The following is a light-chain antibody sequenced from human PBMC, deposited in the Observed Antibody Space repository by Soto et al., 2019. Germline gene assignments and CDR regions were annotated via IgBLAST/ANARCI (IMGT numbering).Light chain of an antibody. J-gene: IGKJ1*01. CDR1: QSVSTF. CDR2: GAS. Sequence: EIVLTQPPATLSMSPGARATFSCRASQSVSTFLAWYQHKPGQAPRLLIYGASTRATDVPDRFSGSGSGADFTLSISRLEPEEFAVYYCQQYGSSPPRTFGQGTKVDIK. V-gene: IGKV3-20*01. CDR3: QQYGSSPPRT.